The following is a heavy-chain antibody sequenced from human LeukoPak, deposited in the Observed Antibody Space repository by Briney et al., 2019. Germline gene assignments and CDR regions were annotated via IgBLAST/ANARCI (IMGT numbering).Heavy chain of an antibody. CDR2: LGYDGIKE. J-gene: IGHJ6*03. Sequence: QPGRSLRLSCAASGFTFSNYGMHWIRQAPGKGLEWVAVLGYDGIKEYYADSVKGRFTISRDNSKNTLYLQMNSLRTDDTAMYYCAKGAGEGYMDVWGKGTTVTVSS. D-gene: IGHD3-16*01. CDR1: GFTFSNYG. CDR3: AKGAGEGYMDV. V-gene: IGHV3-33*06.